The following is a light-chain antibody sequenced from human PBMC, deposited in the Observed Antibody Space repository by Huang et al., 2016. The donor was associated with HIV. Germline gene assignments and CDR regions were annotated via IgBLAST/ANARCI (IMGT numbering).Light chain of an antibody. CDR2: AAS. CDR1: RDISTF. V-gene: IGKV1-27*01. J-gene: IGKJ1*01. CDR3: QKYDSAPRT. Sequence: MTQSPPSLSDAIGDRVTLTCRASRDISTFLAWYQQKPGKPPRILIYAASILHSGVPSRFSGGGSVTNFTLTVSSLQPEDVANYYCQKYDSAPRTFGQGTKLEL.